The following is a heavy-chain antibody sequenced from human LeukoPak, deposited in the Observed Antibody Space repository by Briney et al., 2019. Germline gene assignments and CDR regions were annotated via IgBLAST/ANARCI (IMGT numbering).Heavy chain of an antibody. CDR1: GFTFSSYW. Sequence: GGSLRLSCAASGFTFSSYWMSWVRQAPGKGLEWVANIKQDGSEKYYVDSVKGRFVISRDNAKNALYLQMNSLRAEDTAVYYCARVAWRQLWFCDYWGQGTLVTVSS. J-gene: IGHJ4*02. V-gene: IGHV3-7*03. CDR2: IKQDGSEK. CDR3: ARVAWRQLWFCDY. D-gene: IGHD5-18*01.